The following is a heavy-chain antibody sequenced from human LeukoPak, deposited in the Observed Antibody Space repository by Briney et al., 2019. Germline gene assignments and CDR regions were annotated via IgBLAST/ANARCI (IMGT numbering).Heavy chain of an antibody. CDR1: GFTFSSYS. J-gene: IGHJ4*02. D-gene: IGHD1-26*01. CDR2: TSSSSSYI. CDR3: ARDLGSGSYGGYYFDY. Sequence: GGSLRLSCAASGFTFSSYSMNWVRQAPGKGLEWVSSTSSSSSYIYYADSVKGRFTISRDNAKNSLYLQMNSLRAEDTAVYYCARDLGSGSYGGYYFDYWGQGTLVTVSS. V-gene: IGHV3-21*01.